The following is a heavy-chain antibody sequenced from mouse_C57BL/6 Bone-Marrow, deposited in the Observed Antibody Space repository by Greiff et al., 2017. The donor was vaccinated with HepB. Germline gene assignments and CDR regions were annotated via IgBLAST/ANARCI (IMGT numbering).Heavy chain of an antibody. J-gene: IGHJ2*01. Sequence: DVMLVESGGGLVKPGGSLKLSCAASGFTFSDYGMHWVRQAPEKGLEWVAYISSGSSTIYYADTVKGRFTISRDNAKNTLFLQMTSLRSEDTAMYYCARETGVPFDYWGQGTTLTVSS. CDR1: GFTFSDYG. V-gene: IGHV5-17*01. CDR2: ISSGSSTI. D-gene: IGHD4-1*01. CDR3: ARETGVPFDY.